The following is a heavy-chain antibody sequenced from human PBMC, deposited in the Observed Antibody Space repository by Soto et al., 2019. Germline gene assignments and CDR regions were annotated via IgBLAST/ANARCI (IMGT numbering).Heavy chain of an antibody. Sequence: GWSLRLSCAASGFTFSDAWMSLVRQAPGKGLEWVGLIKKKTDGGKTDYAAPVKGRFTISRDDSKNTVYLQMSSLKTEDRAVYSSSTQWRDWGQGTRVAVSS. CDR1: GFTFSDAW. V-gene: IGHV3-15*01. CDR2: IKKKTDGGKT. D-gene: IGHD6-19*01. J-gene: IGHJ4*01. CDR3: STQWRD.